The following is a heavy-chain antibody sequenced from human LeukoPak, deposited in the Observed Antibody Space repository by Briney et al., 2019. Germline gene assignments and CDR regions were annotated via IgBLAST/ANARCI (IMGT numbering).Heavy chain of an antibody. J-gene: IGHJ5*02. V-gene: IGHV3-30-3*01. D-gene: IGHD2-21*02. CDR1: GFTFSSYA. Sequence: GRSLRLSCAASGFTFSSYAMHWVRQAPGKGLEWVAVISYDGSNKYYADSVKGRFTISRDNSKNTLYLQMNCLRAEDTAVYYCARGLVTAIADWFDPWGQGTLVTVSS. CDR2: ISYDGSNK. CDR3: ARGLVTAIADWFDP.